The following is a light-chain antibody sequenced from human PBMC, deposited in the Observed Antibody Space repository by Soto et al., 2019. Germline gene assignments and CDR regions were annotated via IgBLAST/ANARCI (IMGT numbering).Light chain of an antibody. Sequence: LTQPPSASETPGQRVVISCSGSRSNIGSNSVNWYQQLPGTAPKLLIYMDNQRPSGVPDRFSGSKSGTSVSLAISGLQSEDEADYYCASWDDRLKGYVFGTGTKVTVL. CDR3: ASWDDRLKGYV. CDR2: MDN. J-gene: IGLJ1*01. V-gene: IGLV1-44*01. CDR1: RSNIGSNS.